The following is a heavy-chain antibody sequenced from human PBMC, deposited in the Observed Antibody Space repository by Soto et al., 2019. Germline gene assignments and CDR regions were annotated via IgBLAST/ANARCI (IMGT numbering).Heavy chain of an antibody. CDR2: IIPIFGTA. CDR1: GGTFSSYA. J-gene: IGHJ4*02. V-gene: IGHV1-69*01. CDR3: ARVWKYYDFWSGYYTGEGLDY. D-gene: IGHD3-3*01. Sequence: QVQLVQSGAEVKKPGSSVKVSCKASGGTFSSYAISWVRQAPGQGLEWMGGIIPIFGTANYAQKFQGRVTITADESTSTAYMELSSLRSEDTAVYYCARVWKYYDFWSGYYTGEGLDYWGQGTLVTVS.